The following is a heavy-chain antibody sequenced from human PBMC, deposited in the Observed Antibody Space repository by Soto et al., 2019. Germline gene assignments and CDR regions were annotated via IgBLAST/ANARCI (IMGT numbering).Heavy chain of an antibody. CDR3: AKDGGKYYYGMDV. CDR1: GFTFSVHY. V-gene: IGHV3-23*01. D-gene: IGHD3-3*01. CDR2: ISGSGGST. Sequence: PGGSLRLSCVASGFTFSVHYMTWIRQAPGKGLEWVSAISGSGGSTYYADSVKGRFTISRDNSKNTLYLQMNSLRAEDTAVYYCAKDGGKYYYGMDVWGQGTTVTVSS. J-gene: IGHJ6*02.